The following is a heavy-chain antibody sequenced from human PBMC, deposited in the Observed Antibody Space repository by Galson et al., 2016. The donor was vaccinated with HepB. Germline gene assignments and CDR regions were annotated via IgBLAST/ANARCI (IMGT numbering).Heavy chain of an antibody. J-gene: IGHJ4*02. Sequence: SLRLSCAASGFTFISYTMGWVRQAPGKGLEWVSDISRSAIAVYYADSVKGRFTISRDDSKNILYLQMNSLRAEDTAVYYCARAGDSSWYDYWGQGTLVTVSS. CDR1: GFTFISYT. CDR3: ARAGDSSWYDY. V-gene: IGHV3-23*01. CDR2: ISRSAIAV. D-gene: IGHD6-13*01.